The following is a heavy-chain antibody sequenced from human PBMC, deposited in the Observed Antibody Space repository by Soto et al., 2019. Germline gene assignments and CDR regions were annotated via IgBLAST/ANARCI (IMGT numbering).Heavy chain of an antibody. D-gene: IGHD5-18*01. CDR3: ARGKYSAFDY. Sequence: QVQLQQSGPGLVKPSQTLSLTCAISGDSISTNNVAWNWIRQSPSGGLEWLGRTGYTSKWYNDYXVXVXXRITINPDTSKIQFSLQLNSVTLDDTAVYYCARGKYSAFDYWGQGTLVTVSS. V-gene: IGHV6-1*01. CDR2: TGYTSKWYN. CDR1: GDSISTNNVA. J-gene: IGHJ4*02.